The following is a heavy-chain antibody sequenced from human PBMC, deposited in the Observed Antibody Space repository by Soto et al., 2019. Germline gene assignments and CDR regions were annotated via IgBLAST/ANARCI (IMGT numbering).Heavy chain of an antibody. CDR3: ARCLGTHAFDI. CDR2: IYYSGST. J-gene: IGHJ3*02. Sequence: PSETLSLTCTVSGGSISSGGDYWSWIRQYPGQGLEWIGYIYYSGSTYYNPPLKSRVTISVDTSKNQFSLKLTSVTAADTAVYYCARCLGTHAFDIWGQGTMVTVSS. D-gene: IGHD1-1*01. CDR1: GGSISSGGDY. V-gene: IGHV4-31*02.